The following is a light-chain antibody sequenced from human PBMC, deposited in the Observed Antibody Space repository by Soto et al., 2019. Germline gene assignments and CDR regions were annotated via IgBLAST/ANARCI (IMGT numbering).Light chain of an antibody. Sequence: EIVLTQSPATLSLSPGERATLSCRASQSVSSYLSWYQQKPGQAPRLLIYDASNRATGIPARFSGSGSGTDFTLTISSLEPEDFAVYYCQQRSNWITFGQGTRREIE. J-gene: IGKJ5*01. V-gene: IGKV3-11*01. CDR3: QQRSNWIT. CDR1: QSVSSY. CDR2: DAS.